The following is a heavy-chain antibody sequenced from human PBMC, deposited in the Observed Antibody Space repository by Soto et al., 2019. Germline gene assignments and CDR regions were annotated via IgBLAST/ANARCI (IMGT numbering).Heavy chain of an antibody. CDR3: AKAFEFDY. CDR1: GFTFSSYG. J-gene: IGHJ4*02. Sequence: GGSLRLSCAASGFTFSSYGMHWVRQAPGKGLEWVAVISYDGSNKYYADSVKGRFTISRDNSKNTLYLQMNSLRAEDTAVSYCAKAFEFDYWGQGTMVTVYS. D-gene: IGHD3-9*01. CDR2: ISYDGSNK. V-gene: IGHV3-30*18.